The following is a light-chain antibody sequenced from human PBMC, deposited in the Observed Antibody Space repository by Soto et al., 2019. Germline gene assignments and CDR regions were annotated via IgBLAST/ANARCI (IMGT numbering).Light chain of an antibody. Sequence: QSVLPQPASVSGSPGQSITISCTGTTSDVGGYNSVSWYQQHPGKAPELMIYDVSNRPSGISYRFSGSKSGNTASLTISGLQAEDEADYYCSSRTSTSTRVFGTGTKVPVL. J-gene: IGLJ1*01. CDR3: SSRTSTSTRV. CDR1: TSDVGGYNS. CDR2: DVS. V-gene: IGLV2-14*01.